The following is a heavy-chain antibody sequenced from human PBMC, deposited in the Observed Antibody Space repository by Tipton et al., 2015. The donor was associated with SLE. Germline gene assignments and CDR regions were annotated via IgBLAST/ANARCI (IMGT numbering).Heavy chain of an antibody. J-gene: IGHJ4*02. CDR3: AKDDSGANSLDY. D-gene: IGHD4-17*01. V-gene: IGHV3-74*01. CDR2: LNTDGSHT. Sequence: SLRLSCAASGFTFSNYWMHWVRQAPGKGLVWVSRLNTDGSHTAHADSVRGRFTISRDNAENTLYLLMSSLRAEDTAVYYCAKDDSGANSLDYWGQGTLVTVSS. CDR1: GFTFSNYW.